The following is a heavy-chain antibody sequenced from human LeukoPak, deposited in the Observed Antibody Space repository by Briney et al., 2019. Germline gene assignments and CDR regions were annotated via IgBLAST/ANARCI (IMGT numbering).Heavy chain of an antibody. Sequence: PSETLSLTCAVSGASTTGGYYWTWIRQPPGKGLEWIGYLGNPNYNPSLKSRVTISGDRSKNQFSLKLNSVTTADTAVYSCATYRGGGGGVGYWGQGTLVTVSS. V-gene: IGHV4-61*08. D-gene: IGHD6-19*01. CDR2: LGNP. J-gene: IGHJ4*02. CDR1: GASTTGGYY. CDR3: ATYRGGGGGVGY.